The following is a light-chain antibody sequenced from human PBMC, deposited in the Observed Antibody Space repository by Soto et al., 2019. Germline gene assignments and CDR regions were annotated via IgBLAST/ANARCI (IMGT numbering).Light chain of an antibody. Sequence: EILMTQSPDTLSVSPGESATLSCRASQRVYSNLAWYQQRPGQAPRRLIYGASTRATGVPARFSGRGSGTEFTLTISSLQSEDFAVYYCQQYTNWPPNTFGQGTRLEN. CDR1: QRVYSN. CDR2: GAS. J-gene: IGKJ5*01. V-gene: IGKV3-15*01. CDR3: QQYTNWPPNT.